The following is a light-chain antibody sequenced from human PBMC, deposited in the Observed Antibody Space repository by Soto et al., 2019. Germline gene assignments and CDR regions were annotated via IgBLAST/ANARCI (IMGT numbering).Light chain of an antibody. V-gene: IGLV2-18*02. CDR2: EVS. CDR1: SSDVGSYNR. J-gene: IGLJ1*01. Sequence: QSVLTQPPSVSGSPGHAVAISCTGTSSDVGSYNRVAWYQQSPGTAPKLMIYEVSNRPSGVPDRFSGSKSGNTASLTISGLQAEDEADYYCSSVTSSSTYVFGTGTKVT. CDR3: SSVTSSSTYV.